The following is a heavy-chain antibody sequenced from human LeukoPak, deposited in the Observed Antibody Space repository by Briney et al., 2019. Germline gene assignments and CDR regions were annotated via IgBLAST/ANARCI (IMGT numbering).Heavy chain of an antibody. J-gene: IGHJ6*02. CDR1: GYTFTSYD. V-gene: IGHV1-8*01. CDR3: ARLRFGDPTDYYYYGMDV. CDR2: MNPNSGNT. Sequence: GASVKVSCKASGYTFTSYDINWVRQATGQGLEWMGWMNPNSGNTGYAQKFQGRVTMTRNTSISTAYMELSSLRSEDTAVYYCARLRFGDPTDYYYYGMDVWGQGTTVTVSS. D-gene: IGHD3-10*01.